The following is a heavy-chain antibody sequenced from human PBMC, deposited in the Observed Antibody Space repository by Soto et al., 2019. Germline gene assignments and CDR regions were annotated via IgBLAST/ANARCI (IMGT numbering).Heavy chain of an antibody. Sequence: EVQLVESGGGLVKPGGSLRLSCTASGFTFSNVGMHWVRQAAGKGLEWVGGIKSKTDGGTTDYAAPVKGRFTISRDDSTNTLYLQMHSMKTEDTAVYYCFTVAYYERSGGQGTLVTVSS. CDR3: FTVAYYERS. CDR2: IKSKTDGGTT. D-gene: IGHD3-3*01. V-gene: IGHV3-15*07. CDR1: GFTFSNVG. J-gene: IGHJ4*02.